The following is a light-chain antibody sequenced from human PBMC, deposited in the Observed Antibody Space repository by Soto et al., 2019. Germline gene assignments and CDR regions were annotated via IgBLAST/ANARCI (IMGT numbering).Light chain of an antibody. Sequence: EIVVTQSPGVWSLSPVSRATLSCRASESVNIMYLGWYQQKPGQAPRLLIYGASIRATGIPARFSGSGSGTDFTLTISSLEPEDFAVYYCQQRSNWSITFGQGTRLEIK. CDR1: ESVNIMY. CDR3: QQRSNWSIT. V-gene: IGKV3-11*01. CDR2: GAS. J-gene: IGKJ5*01.